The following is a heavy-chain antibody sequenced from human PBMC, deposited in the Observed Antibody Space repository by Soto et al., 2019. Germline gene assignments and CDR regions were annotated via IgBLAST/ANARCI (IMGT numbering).Heavy chain of an antibody. CDR3: ARDGNFAFRGYSFGFDF. Sequence: QLQLVQSGAEVKKPGASVRVSCKASGYRFTNFYIHWVRQAPGQGLEWMGRMNLDTGGTTYAQKFQGRVTMTRDTSINTAYMEVTNLESDDTAIYYCARDGNFAFRGYSFGFDFWGQGTLVTVSS. CDR2: MNLDTGGT. CDR1: GYRFTNFY. D-gene: IGHD5-18*01. V-gene: IGHV1-2*06. J-gene: IGHJ4*02.